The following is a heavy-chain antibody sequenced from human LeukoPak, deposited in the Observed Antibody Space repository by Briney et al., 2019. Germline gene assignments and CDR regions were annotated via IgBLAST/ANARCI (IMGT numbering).Heavy chain of an antibody. V-gene: IGHV3-33*01. Sequence: GGSLRLSCAASGFTFSSYGMHWVRQAPGKGLEWVAVIWYDGSNKYYADSVKSRFTISRDNFKNTLYLQMNSLRAEDTAVYYCARDSPIVVVPAASVAHYYGMDVWGKGTTVTVSS. CDR2: IWYDGSNK. CDR3: ARDSPIVVVPAASVAHYYGMDV. D-gene: IGHD2-2*01. J-gene: IGHJ6*04. CDR1: GFTFSSYG.